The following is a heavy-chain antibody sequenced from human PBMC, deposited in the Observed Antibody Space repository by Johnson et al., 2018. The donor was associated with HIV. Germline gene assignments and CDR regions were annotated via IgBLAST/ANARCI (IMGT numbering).Heavy chain of an antibody. Sequence: QVHLVESGGGLVKPGGSPRLSCAVSGFTFSDHYMSWIRQAPGKGLEWVAVIWYDGSNKYYADSVKGRFTISRDNSKNTLYLQMNSLRAEDTAVYYCAKPSTESAFDIWGQGTMVTVSS. CDR2: IWYDGSNK. V-gene: IGHV3-33*06. J-gene: IGHJ3*02. CDR3: AKPSTESAFDI. D-gene: IGHD1-1*01. CDR1: GFTFSDHY.